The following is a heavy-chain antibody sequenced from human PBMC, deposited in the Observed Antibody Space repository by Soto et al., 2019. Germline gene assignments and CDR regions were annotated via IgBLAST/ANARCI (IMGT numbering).Heavy chain of an antibody. CDR1: GYSFTSYW. V-gene: IGHV5-10-1*01. CDR2: IDPSDSYT. CDR3: ARQEIAARTYYYYGMDV. Sequence: GECLKISCKGSGYSFTSYWISWVRQMPGKGLEWMGRIDPSDSYTNYSPSFQGHVTISADKSISTAYLQWSSLKASDTAMYYCARQEIAARTYYYYGMDVWGQGTTVTVSS. D-gene: IGHD6-6*01. J-gene: IGHJ6*02.